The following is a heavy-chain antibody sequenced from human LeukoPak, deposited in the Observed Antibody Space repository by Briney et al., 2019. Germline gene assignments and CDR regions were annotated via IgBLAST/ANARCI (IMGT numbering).Heavy chain of an antibody. D-gene: IGHD3-22*01. Sequence: GSSVKVSCKASGGTFSSYAISWVRQAPGQGLEWMGGIIPIFGTANYAQKFQGRVTITADESTSTAYMELRSLRSDDTAVYYCANTYYYNSSGYSDAFDIWGQGTMVTVSS. CDR2: IIPIFGTA. CDR1: GGTFSSYA. CDR3: ANTYYYNSSGYSDAFDI. J-gene: IGHJ3*02. V-gene: IGHV1-69*01.